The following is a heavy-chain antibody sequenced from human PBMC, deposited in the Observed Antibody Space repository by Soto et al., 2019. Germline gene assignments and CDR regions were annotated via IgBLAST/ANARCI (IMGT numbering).Heavy chain of an antibody. V-gene: IGHV3-64*01. D-gene: IGHD2-21*01. Sequence: EVQLVESGGGLVQPGGSLRLSCAASGFTFRSYAMDWVRQAPGKGLEYVSAITSNGGNTDYASSVKGRFTISRDNSKNTLYLQMGSLRAEDMAVYYCARRIPFGYGMDVWGQGTTVTVSS. CDR1: GFTFRSYA. J-gene: IGHJ6*02. CDR2: ITSNGGNT. CDR3: ARRIPFGYGMDV.